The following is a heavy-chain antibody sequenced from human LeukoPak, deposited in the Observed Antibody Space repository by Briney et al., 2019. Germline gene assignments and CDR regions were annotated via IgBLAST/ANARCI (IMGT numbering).Heavy chain of an antibody. CDR3: ARERYYYGSGSYLTFDY. CDR2: INPNSGGT. D-gene: IGHD3-10*01. V-gene: IGHV1-2*06. CDR1: GYTFTGYY. J-gene: IGHJ4*02. Sequence: ASVKVSCKASGYTFTGYYMHWVRQAPGQGLELMGRINPNSGGTNYAQKFQGRVTMTRDTSISTAYMELSRLRSDDTAVYYCARERYYYGSGSYLTFDYWGQGTLVTVSS.